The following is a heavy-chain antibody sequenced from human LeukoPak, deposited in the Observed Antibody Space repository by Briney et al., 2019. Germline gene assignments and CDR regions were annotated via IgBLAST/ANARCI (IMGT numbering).Heavy chain of an antibody. V-gene: IGHV3-9*01. J-gene: IGHJ4*02. CDR3: AKDSQAHYYYDSSGYFEY. CDR2: ISWNSGSI. CDR1: GFTFDDHA. D-gene: IGHD3-22*01. Sequence: GRSLRLSCTASGFTFDDHAMHWVRQAPGKGLEWVSAISWNSGSIVYADSVKGRFTISRDNARNSLYLQMNSLGAEDTALYFCAKDSQAHYYYDSSGYFEYWGQGTLVTVSS.